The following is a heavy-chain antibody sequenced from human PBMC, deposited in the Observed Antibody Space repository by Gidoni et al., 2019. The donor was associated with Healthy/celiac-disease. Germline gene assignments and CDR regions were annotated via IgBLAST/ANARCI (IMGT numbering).Heavy chain of an antibody. Sequence: QVQLVQSGAEVKKPGSSVQVSCKASGGTFSSYTISGVRQAPGQGLEWVGRIIPILGIANYAQKFQGRVTITADKSTSTAYMELSSLRSEDTAVYYCASLPVGYCSSTSCPHFDYWGQGTLVTVSS. CDR2: IIPILGIA. V-gene: IGHV1-69*02. CDR3: ASLPVGYCSSTSCPHFDY. D-gene: IGHD2-2*03. CDR1: GGTFSSYT. J-gene: IGHJ4*02.